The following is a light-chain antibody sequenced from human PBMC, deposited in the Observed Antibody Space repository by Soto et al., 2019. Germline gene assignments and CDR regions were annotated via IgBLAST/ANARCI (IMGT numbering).Light chain of an antibody. CDR3: QQRINWPLT. CDR1: QSVSTY. CDR2: DAV. Sequence: EIVMTQSPAALSVSPGERAILSCRASQSVSTYLAWYQQKPGQAPRLLIYDAVNRATGIPARFSGSGSGTDFTLIIDSLEPEDFAVYYCQQRINWPLTFGGGTKVDIK. J-gene: IGKJ4*01. V-gene: IGKV3-11*01.